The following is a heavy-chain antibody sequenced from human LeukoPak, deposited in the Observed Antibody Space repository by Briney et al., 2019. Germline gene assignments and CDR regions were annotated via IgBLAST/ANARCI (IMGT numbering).Heavy chain of an antibody. V-gene: IGHV3-23*01. CDR3: AKDSGDSPEYFQR. J-gene: IGHJ1*01. CDR1: GFTFSSYA. D-gene: IGHD4-17*01. Sequence: PGGSLRLSCTASGFTFSSYAMSWVRQAPGKGLEWVSAISGSGGSTYYADSVKGRFTISRDNSKNTLYLQMNSLRAEDTAVYYCAKDSGDSPEYFQRWGQGTLVTVSS. CDR2: ISGSGGST.